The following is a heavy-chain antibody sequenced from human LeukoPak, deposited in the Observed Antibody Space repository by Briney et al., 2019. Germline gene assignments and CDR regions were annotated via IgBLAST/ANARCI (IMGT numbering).Heavy chain of an antibody. D-gene: IGHD2-2*01. V-gene: IGHV4-59*08. Sequence: PSETLSLTCTVSGGSISSYYWSWIRQPPGKGLEWIGYIYYSGSTNYNPSLKSRVTISVDTSKNQFSLKLSSVTAADTAVYYCARYGVGVPAAKRNYYYMDVWGKGTTVTVSS. CDR3: ARYGVGVPAAKRNYYYMDV. CDR1: GGSISSYY. J-gene: IGHJ6*03. CDR2: IYYSGST.